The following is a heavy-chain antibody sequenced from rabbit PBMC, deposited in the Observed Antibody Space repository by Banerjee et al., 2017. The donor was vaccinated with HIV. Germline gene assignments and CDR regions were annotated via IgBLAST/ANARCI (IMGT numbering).Heavy chain of an antibody. D-gene: IGHD2-1*01. Sequence: SLEESGGDLVKPAASLTLTCKASGFSFSSGYYILLVRQATGKGLEWSACIYDGRSGSTWYASWAKGRFTISKTSSTTVTLQMTSLTAADTATHFCAREPYLGDDYNLWGPGTLVTVS. CDR1: GFSFSSGYY. J-gene: IGHJ4*01. V-gene: IGHV1S40*01. CDR3: AREPYLGDDYNL. CDR2: IYDGRSGST.